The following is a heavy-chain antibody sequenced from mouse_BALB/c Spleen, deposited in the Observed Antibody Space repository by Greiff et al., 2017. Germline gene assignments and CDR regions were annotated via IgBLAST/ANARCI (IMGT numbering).Heavy chain of an antibody. CDR1: GFTFSDYY. V-gene: IGHV5-4*02. CDR2: ISDGGSYT. Sequence: DVKLVESGGGLVKPGGSLKLSCAASGFTFSDYYMYWVRQTPEKRLEWVATISDGGSYTYYPDSVKGRFTISRDNAKNNLYLQMSSLKSEDTAMYYCATNRGFAYWGQGTLVTVSA. J-gene: IGHJ3*01. D-gene: IGHD4-1*01. CDR3: ATNRGFAY.